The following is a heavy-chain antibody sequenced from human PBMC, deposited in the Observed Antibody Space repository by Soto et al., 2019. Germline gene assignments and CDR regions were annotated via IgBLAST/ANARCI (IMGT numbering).Heavy chain of an antibody. J-gene: IGHJ4*02. V-gene: IGHV4-59*01. CDR1: GGSISSYY. CDR3: ARVTVDYGDYYFDY. CDR2: IYYSGST. D-gene: IGHD4-17*01. Sequence: SETLSLTCTVSGGSISSYYWSWIRQPPGKGLEWIGYIYYSGSTNYNPSLKSRVTISVDTSKNQFSLKLSSVTAADTAVYYCARVTVDYGDYYFDYWGQGTLVTVSS.